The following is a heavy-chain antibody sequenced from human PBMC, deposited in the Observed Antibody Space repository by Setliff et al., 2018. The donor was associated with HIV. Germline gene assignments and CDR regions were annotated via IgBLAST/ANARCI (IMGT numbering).Heavy chain of an antibody. CDR2: INHTGST. J-gene: IGHJ4*02. CDR1: GGSFSGYY. D-gene: IGHD2-2*01. V-gene: IGHV4-34*01. CDR3: ARTRGYCSATSCYALRGPDY. Sequence: SETLSLTCAVYGGSFSGYYWSWIRQSPGKGLEWIGEINHTGSTNYIPSLKSRLTMSVDTSKNQFSLKLSSVTAADTAVNYCARTRGYCSATSCYALRGPDYWGQGTLVTVSS.